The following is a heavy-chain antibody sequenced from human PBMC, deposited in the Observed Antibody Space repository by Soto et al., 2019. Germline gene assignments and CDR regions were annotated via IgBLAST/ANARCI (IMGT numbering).Heavy chain of an antibody. Sequence: GGSLRLSCAASGFTFSSYAMSWVRQAPGKGLEWVSAISGSGGSTYYADSVKGRFTISRDNSKNTLYLQMNSLRAEDTAVYYCAKDRSYLGPYKTSLFDYWGQGTLVTVSS. J-gene: IGHJ4*02. V-gene: IGHV3-23*01. D-gene: IGHD1-20*01. CDR1: GFTFSSYA. CDR2: ISGSGGST. CDR3: AKDRSYLGPYKTSLFDY.